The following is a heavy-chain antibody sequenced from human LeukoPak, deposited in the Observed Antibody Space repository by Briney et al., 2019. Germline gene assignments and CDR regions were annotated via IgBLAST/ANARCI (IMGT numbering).Heavy chain of an antibody. D-gene: IGHD6-13*01. CDR1: GFTFSSYS. Sequence: GGSLRLSCAASGFTFSSYSMNWVGQAPGKALEWVSSISSNSSYIYYADSVKGRFTISRDNAKNSLYLQMNSLRAEDTAVYYCARDAAAGPDAFDIWGQGKMVTVSS. J-gene: IGHJ3*02. V-gene: IGHV3-21*01. CDR3: ARDAAAGPDAFDI. CDR2: ISSNSSYI.